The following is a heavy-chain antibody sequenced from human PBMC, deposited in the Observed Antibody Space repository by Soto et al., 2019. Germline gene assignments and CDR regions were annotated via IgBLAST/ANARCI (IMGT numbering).Heavy chain of an antibody. J-gene: IGHJ1*01. Sequence: DVQLVESGGGLVQPGRSLRLSCAASGFTFDDFAMHWVRQVPGKGLEWVSGLTWNSDTIIYSDSVKGRFTISRDNAKNSLFLQMNRLGPEDTALYYWAKDPRPWIQYYFTSWGRGTLVTVSS. V-gene: IGHV3-9*01. CDR1: GFTFDDFA. D-gene: IGHD5-18*01. CDR3: AKDPRPWIQYYFTS. CDR2: LTWNSDTI.